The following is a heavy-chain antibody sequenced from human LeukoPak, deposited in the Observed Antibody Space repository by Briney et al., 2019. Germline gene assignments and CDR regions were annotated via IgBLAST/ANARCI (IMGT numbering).Heavy chain of an antibody. CDR1: GGTFSSYA. Sequence: ASVKVSCKASGGTFSSYAISWVRQAPGQGLEWMGGIIPIFGTANYAQKFQGRVTITTDESTSTAYMELSSLRSEDTAVYYCARGTGLKYYFDYWGQGTLVTVSS. V-gene: IGHV1-69*05. D-gene: IGHD7-27*01. CDR3: ARGTGLKYYFDY. CDR2: IIPIFGTA. J-gene: IGHJ4*02.